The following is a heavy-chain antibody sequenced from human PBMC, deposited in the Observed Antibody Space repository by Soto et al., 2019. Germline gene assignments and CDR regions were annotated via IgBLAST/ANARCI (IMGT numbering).Heavy chain of an antibody. J-gene: IGHJ4*02. CDR1: GGIFSTYA. CDR2: IIPLFGTP. Sequence: QVQLVQSGAEVKKPGSSVKVSCKASGGIFSTYAISWLRQAPGQGLEGMGGIIPLFGTPNYAQRFQGRVTITAEESTSTAYMELSRLRSEDTAVYSCARDRDDYGSGNYYNRIDFWGQGTLVTVSS. D-gene: IGHD3-10*01. CDR3: ARDRDDYGSGNYYNRIDF. V-gene: IGHV1-69*01.